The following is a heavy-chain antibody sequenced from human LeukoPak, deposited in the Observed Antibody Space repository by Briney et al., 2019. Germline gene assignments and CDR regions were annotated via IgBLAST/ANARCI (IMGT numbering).Heavy chain of an antibody. V-gene: IGHV1-18*04. CDR1: GYTFTSYY. Sequence: ASVKVSCKASGYTFTSYYMHWMRQAPGQGLEWMGWISAYNGNTNYAQKLQGRVTMTTDTSTSTAYMELRSLRSDDTAVYYCARRNYDILTGYIIWGQGTLVTVSS. D-gene: IGHD3-9*01. J-gene: IGHJ4*02. CDR3: ARRNYDILTGYII. CDR2: ISAYNGNT.